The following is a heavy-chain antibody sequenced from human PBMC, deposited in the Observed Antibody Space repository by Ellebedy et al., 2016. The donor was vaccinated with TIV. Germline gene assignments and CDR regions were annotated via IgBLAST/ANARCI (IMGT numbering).Heavy chain of an antibody. CDR3: ANPRFCSGGSCYFDF. D-gene: IGHD2-15*01. Sequence: KVSCKGSGYNFSRYWIGWVRQMHGKGMEWMGLIYPGDSDTRYNPSFQGQVTISADKYIRTAYLHWRSLKASDTAMYYCANPRFCSGGSCYFDFWGQGTLVTVSS. CDR2: IYPGDSDT. CDR1: GYNFSRYW. V-gene: IGHV5-51*01. J-gene: IGHJ4*02.